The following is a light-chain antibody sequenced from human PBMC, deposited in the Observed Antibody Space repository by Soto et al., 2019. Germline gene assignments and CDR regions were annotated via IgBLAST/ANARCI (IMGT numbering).Light chain of an antibody. J-gene: IGLJ2*01. V-gene: IGLV2-14*02. CDR3: SSYTSSTVV. Sequence: QSALTQPASISGSPGQSITISCTGTGSAVGTYNLVSWYQQHPGKAPNLIIYEVSNRPSGVSNRFSGSKSGNTASLTISGLQAEDEADYYCSSYTSSTVVFGGGTQLTVL. CDR2: EVS. CDR1: GSAVGTYNL.